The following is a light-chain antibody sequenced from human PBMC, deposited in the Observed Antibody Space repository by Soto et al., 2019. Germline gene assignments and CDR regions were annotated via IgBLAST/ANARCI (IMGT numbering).Light chain of an antibody. CDR3: CSYAGTYTWI. Sequence: QSALTQPRSVSGSPGQSVTISCTGASNNVGGYNYVSWYQHHPGKVPQLIIYVVTKRPSGVPDRFSGSKSGNTASLTISGLQVEDEADYYCCSYAGTYTWIFGGGTKLTVL. V-gene: IGLV2-11*01. CDR2: VVT. CDR1: SNNVGGYNY. J-gene: IGLJ2*01.